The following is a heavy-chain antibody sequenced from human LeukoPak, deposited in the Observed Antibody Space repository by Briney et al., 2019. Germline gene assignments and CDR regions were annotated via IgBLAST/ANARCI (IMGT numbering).Heavy chain of an antibody. Sequence: GGSLRLSCAASGFTFSSYWMSWVRQAPGKGLEWVANIKQDGSEKYYVDSVKGRFTISRDNAKNSLYLQTNSLRAEDTAVYYCARDGVVVCEDVWGKGTTVTVSS. CDR2: IKQDGSEK. J-gene: IGHJ6*04. V-gene: IGHV3-7*01. CDR1: GFTFSSYW. CDR3: ARDGVVVCEDV. D-gene: IGHD3-22*01.